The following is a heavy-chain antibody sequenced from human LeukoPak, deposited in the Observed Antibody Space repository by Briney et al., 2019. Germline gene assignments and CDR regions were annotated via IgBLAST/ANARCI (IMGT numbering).Heavy chain of an antibody. J-gene: IGHJ4*02. V-gene: IGHV1-69*05. D-gene: IGHD6-19*01. CDR1: GGTFSSYA. CDR2: IIPIFGTA. Sequence: GASVKVSCKASGGTFSSYAISWVRQAPGQGLEWMGGIIPIFGTANYAQKFQGRVTMTRNTSISTAYMELSSLRTEDTAVYYCARISHYEKSIAVAPGDYWGQGTLVTVSS. CDR3: ARISHYEKSIAVAPGDY.